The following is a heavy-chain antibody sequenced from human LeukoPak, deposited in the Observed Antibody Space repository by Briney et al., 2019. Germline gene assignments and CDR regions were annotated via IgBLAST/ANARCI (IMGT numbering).Heavy chain of an antibody. Sequence: SETLSLTCTVSGGSISSYYWSWIRQPPGKGLEWIGYIYYSGSTNYNPSLKSRVTISVDTSKNQISLKLSSVTAADTAVYYCASLQGTYDSSGYYYENWGQGTLVTVSS. CDR3: ASLQGTYDSSGYYYEN. D-gene: IGHD3-22*01. CDR1: GGSISSYY. V-gene: IGHV4-59*08. J-gene: IGHJ4*02. CDR2: IYYSGST.